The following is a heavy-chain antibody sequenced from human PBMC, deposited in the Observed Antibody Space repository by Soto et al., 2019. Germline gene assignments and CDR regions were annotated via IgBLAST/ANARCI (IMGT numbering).Heavy chain of an antibody. CDR2: IKSKTDGGTT. CDR1: GFTFSNAW. V-gene: IGHV3-15*07. D-gene: IGHD6-19*01. Sequence: SLRVSCAAAGFTFSNAWMNWVRKAPGKGLEWVGRIKSKTDGGTTDYAAPVKGRFTISRDDSKNTLYLQMNSLKTEDTAVYYCTTVYRSRSGWGYYYYYGMDVWGQGTTVTVSS. CDR3: TTVYRSRSGWGYYYYYGMDV. J-gene: IGHJ6*02.